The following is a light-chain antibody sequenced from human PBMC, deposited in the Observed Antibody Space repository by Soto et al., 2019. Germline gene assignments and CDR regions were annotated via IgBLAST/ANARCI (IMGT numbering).Light chain of an antibody. CDR3: CSYGGSYNVV. CDR1: SSDVGGYNY. J-gene: IGLJ2*01. Sequence: QSVLTQPRSVSGSPGQSVTISCTGTSSDVGGYNYVSWYQQHPGKAPKLMIYDVSKRPSGVPDRFSGSKSGNTASLTISGLQAEDEADYNCCSYGGSYNVVFGGGTKVTVL. V-gene: IGLV2-11*01. CDR2: DVS.